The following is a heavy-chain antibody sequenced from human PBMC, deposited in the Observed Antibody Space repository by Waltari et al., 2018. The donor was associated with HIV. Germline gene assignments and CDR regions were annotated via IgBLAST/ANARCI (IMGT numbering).Heavy chain of an antibody. CDR3: TSGGVGSTEDFYYGMDV. V-gene: IGHV4-39*01. CDR1: GGSISRRHYY. Sequence: QLHLQQSGPGLVNPSETLSLSCTVSGGSISRRHYYWGCIRQPPGMGLEWIGSSYYSGSTYYNPSLKSRVTVSVDTSRNQFSLKLYSVTAADTAVYYCTSGGVGSTEDFYYGMDVWGQGTTVTVSS. D-gene: IGHD3-16*01. J-gene: IGHJ6*02. CDR2: SYYSGST.